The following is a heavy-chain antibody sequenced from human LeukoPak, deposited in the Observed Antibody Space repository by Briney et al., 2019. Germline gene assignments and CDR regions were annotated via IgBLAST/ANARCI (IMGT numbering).Heavy chain of an antibody. CDR1: GYTFTSYA. J-gene: IGHJ6*02. V-gene: IGHV1-3*01. CDR3: ASLEAFYGMDV. Sequence: ASVTVSCKASGYTFTSYAMHWVRQAPGQRLEWMGWINAGNGNTKYSQKFQGRVTITRDTSASTAYMELRSLRSDDTAVYYCASLEAFYGMDVWGQGTTVTVSS. CDR2: INAGNGNT.